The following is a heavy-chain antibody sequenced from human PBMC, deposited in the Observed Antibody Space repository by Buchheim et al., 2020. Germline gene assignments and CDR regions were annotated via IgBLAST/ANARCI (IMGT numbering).Heavy chain of an antibody. D-gene: IGHD5-24*01. CDR2: INPSGGSP. CDR3: ARGYGFNFVYDY. Sequence: QVQLVQSGAEVKKPGASVKVSCKASGYTFTSFYMHWVRQAPGQGLEGMGIINPSGGSPRYAQKFQGRVTMTRDTSTSTVYVELSSLRSEDTAVYYCARGYGFNFVYDYWGQGTL. V-gene: IGHV1-46*01. CDR1: GYTFTSFY. J-gene: IGHJ4*02.